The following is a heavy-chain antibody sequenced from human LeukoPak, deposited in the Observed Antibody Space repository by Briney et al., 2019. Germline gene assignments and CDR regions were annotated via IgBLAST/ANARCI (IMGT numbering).Heavy chain of an antibody. J-gene: IGHJ4*02. CDR2: IYSGDST. CDR1: GFTVSSNY. D-gene: IGHD3-9*01. Sequence: GGSLRLSCAASGFTVSSNYMSWVRQAPGKGLEWVSVIYSGDSTYYADSVKGRFTISRNNAKNSVYLELNSLTADDTAVYYCARRQPLRYLDFWGQGTLVTVSS. V-gene: IGHV3-53*01. CDR3: ARRQPLRYLDF.